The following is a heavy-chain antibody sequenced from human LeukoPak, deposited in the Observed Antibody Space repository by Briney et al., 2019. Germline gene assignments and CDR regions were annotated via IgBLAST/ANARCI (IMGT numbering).Heavy chain of an antibody. D-gene: IGHD5-24*01. CDR3: ARDRLPGRWLQHFPQY. CDR1: GYTFTSYY. V-gene: IGHV1-46*01. Sequence: ASVKVSCKASGYTFTSYYMHWVRQAPEQGLEWMGIINPSGGSTSYAQKFQGRVTMTRDTSTSTVYMELSSLRSEDTAVYYCARDRLPGRWLQHFPQYWGQGTLVTVPS. CDR2: INPSGGST. J-gene: IGHJ4*02.